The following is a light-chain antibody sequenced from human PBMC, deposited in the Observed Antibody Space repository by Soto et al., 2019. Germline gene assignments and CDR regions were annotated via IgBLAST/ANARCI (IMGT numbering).Light chain of an antibody. J-gene: IGKJ1*01. Sequence: SVLTQSPGTLSLSPGERATLSCRASQFVSSRSLAWYQQKPGQAPRLLIYGASSRATGIPDRYSGSGSGTDFTLTISRLEPEDFAVYYCQQYGISPQTFGQGTKVDIK. CDR3: QQYGISPQT. V-gene: IGKV3-20*01. CDR2: GAS. CDR1: QFVSSRS.